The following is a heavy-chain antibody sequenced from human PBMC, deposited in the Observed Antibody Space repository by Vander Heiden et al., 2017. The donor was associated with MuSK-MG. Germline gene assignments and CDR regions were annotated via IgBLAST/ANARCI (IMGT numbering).Heavy chain of an antibody. J-gene: IGHJ6*03. CDR3: AGRYYYYMDV. CDR1: GITFSSSW. Sequence: EVQLVESGGGLVQPGGSLRLSCAASGITFSSSWMHWVRQVPGKGLVWVSHINSDGRTTSYADSVKGRFTISRDNAKNTLYLQMNSLRAEDTAVYYCAGRYYYYMDVWGKGATVTVSS. V-gene: IGHV3-74*01. CDR2: INSDGRTT.